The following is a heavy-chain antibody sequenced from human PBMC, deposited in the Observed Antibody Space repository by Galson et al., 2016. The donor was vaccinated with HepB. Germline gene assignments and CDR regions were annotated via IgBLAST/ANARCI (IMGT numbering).Heavy chain of an antibody. CDR3: ASAISTVTTRC. D-gene: IGHD4-17*01. J-gene: IGHJ4*02. CDR2: ISSSSNTI. V-gene: IGHV3-48*01. Sequence: SLRLSCAASGFTFSGYNMHWVRQAPGKGLEWLSYISSSSNTINYADSVKGRFTISRDNAKNSLYLQMNSLRAEDTAVYYCASAISTVTTRCWGQGTLVTVSS. CDR1: GFTFSGYN.